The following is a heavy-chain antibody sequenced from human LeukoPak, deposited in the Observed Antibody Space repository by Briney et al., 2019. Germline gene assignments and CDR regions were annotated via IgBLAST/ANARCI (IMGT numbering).Heavy chain of an antibody. V-gene: IGHV3-23*01. Sequence: GGSLRLSCAASGFTFSSYAMTWVRQAPGKGLGWVSRISDSGGNTYYADSVAGRFTISRENSRNTLYLQMNRLRADDTAVYFCACGEFLGPDYWGQGALGTVSS. D-gene: IGHD3-10*01. J-gene: IGHJ4*02. CDR2: ISDSGGNT. CDR3: ACGEFLGPDY. CDR1: GFTFSSYA.